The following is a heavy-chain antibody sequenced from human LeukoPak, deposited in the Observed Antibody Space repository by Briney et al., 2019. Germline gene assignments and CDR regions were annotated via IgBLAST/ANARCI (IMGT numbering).Heavy chain of an antibody. Sequence: GGSLRLSCAASGFTFSSYAMHWVRQAPGKGLEWVAVISYDGSNKYYADSVKGRFTISRDNSKNTLYLQMNSLRAEDTAVYYCARGRPPIARRPNYFDYWGQGTLVTVSS. D-gene: IGHD6-13*01. CDR2: ISYDGSNK. V-gene: IGHV3-30*04. CDR3: ARGRPPIARRPNYFDY. J-gene: IGHJ4*02. CDR1: GFTFSSYA.